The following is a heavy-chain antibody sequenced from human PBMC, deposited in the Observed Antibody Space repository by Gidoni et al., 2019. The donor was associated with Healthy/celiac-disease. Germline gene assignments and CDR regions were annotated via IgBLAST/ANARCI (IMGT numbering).Heavy chain of an antibody. CDR2: ISGSGGST. D-gene: IGHD4-17*01. CDR3: AKDWGTTVTTRILDY. Sequence: EVQLLESGGGLVQPGGSLRLSCPDPGFTFSSYAMSLVRQAPGKGLEWVSAISGSGGSTYYADSVKGRFTISRDNSKNTLYLQMNSLRAEDTAVYYCAKDWGTTVTTRILDYWGQGTLVTVSS. CDR1: GFTFSSYA. V-gene: IGHV3-23*01. J-gene: IGHJ4*02.